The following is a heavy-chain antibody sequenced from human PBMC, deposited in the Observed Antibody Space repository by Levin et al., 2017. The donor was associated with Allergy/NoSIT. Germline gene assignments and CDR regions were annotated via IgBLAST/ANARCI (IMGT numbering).Heavy chain of an antibody. CDR3: AKRDRFWSGYSPFDY. CDR2: ISGSGGST. J-gene: IGHJ4*02. V-gene: IGHV3-23*01. Sequence: LSLTCAASGFTFSSYAMSWVRQAPGKGLEWVSAISGSGGSTYYADSVKGRFTISRDNSKNTLYLQMNSLRAADTSVYYCAKRDRFWSGYSPFDYWGQGTLVTVSS. CDR1: GFTFSSYA. D-gene: IGHD3-3*01.